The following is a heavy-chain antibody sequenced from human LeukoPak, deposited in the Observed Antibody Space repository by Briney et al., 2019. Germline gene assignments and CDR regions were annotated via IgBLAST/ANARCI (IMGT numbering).Heavy chain of an antibody. D-gene: IGHD4-23*01. CDR1: GGSITNYY. Sequence: PSETLCLTCTVSGGSITNYYWSWVRQPAGKGLEWVGRIYTTGTTTYNPSLKSRVTMSVDTSKNQFSLNLTSVTAADTAVYYCARDRTYGGNSGFDYWGQGTLVTFSS. CDR2: IYTTGTT. V-gene: IGHV4-4*07. J-gene: IGHJ4*02. CDR3: ARDRTYGGNSGFDY.